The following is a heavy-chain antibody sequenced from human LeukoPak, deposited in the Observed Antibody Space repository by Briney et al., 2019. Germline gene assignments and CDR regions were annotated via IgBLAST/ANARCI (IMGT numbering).Heavy chain of an antibody. V-gene: IGHV4-34*01. Sequence: PSETLSLTCAVYGGSFSGYHWSWIRQPPGKGLEWIGEINHSGSTNYNTSLKSRVTISVDTSKNQFSLKLSSVTAADTAVNYCARGGPALDYWGQGTLVTVSS. CDR3: ARGGPALDY. CDR1: GGSFSGYH. J-gene: IGHJ4*02. CDR2: INHSGST.